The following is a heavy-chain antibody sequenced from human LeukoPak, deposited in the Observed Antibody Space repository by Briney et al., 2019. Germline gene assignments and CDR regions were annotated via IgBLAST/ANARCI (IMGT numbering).Heavy chain of an antibody. Sequence: PGGSLRLSCAASGFTFSSYAMSWVRQAPGKGLEWVSAISGSGGSTYYADSVKGRFTIPRDNSKNTLYLQMNSLRAEDTAVYYCAKDRPYNWNDGVLLMDVWGQGTTVTVSS. D-gene: IGHD1-20*01. J-gene: IGHJ6*02. CDR2: ISGSGGST. CDR1: GFTFSSYA. V-gene: IGHV3-23*01. CDR3: AKDRPYNWNDGVLLMDV.